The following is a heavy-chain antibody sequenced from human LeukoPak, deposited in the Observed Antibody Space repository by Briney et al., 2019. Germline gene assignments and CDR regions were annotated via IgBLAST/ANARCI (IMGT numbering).Heavy chain of an antibody. CDR1: GGSINRNSYN. Sequence: SETLPLIFTDSGGSINRNSYNWCWIRQPPGKGLEWIGSIYYSGTSYYNPSLKSRVTISVDTSKNQFSLKLTSVTAADTAVYYCARQEGGAARDNFVYVGDGALVTVSS. CDR3: ARQEGGAARDNFVY. CDR2: IYYSGTS. V-gene: IGHV4-39*01. J-gene: IGHJ4*01. D-gene: IGHD6-6*01.